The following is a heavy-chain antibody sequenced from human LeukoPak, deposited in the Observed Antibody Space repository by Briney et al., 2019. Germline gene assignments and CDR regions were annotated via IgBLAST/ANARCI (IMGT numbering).Heavy chain of an antibody. CDR3: AKSEQLVPSPFDY. CDR1: GFTFDDYA. J-gene: IGHJ4*02. D-gene: IGHD6-6*01. Sequence: QPGGSLRLSRAASGFTFDDYAMHWVRQAPGKGLEWVSGISWDSGSIGYADSVKGRFTISRDNAKNSLYLQMNSLRAEDTALYYCAKSEQLVPSPFDYWGQGTLVTVSS. V-gene: IGHV3-9*01. CDR2: ISWDSGSI.